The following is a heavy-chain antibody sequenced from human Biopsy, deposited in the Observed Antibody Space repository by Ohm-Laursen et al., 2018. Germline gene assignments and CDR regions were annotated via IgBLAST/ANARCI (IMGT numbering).Heavy chain of an antibody. CDR2: IYYGGTT. J-gene: IGHJ6*02. CDR3: SKRDLSGTSPV. V-gene: IGHV4-39*01. D-gene: IGHD1-26*01. Sequence: GTLSLTCTVSGGPFGINSHYWIWIRQPPGKGLEWIASIYYGGTTHYNASLQGRVTTSVDQPKNQFSLRLTSVTAADTAVYYCSKRDLSGTSPVWGQGTTVTVSS. CDR1: GGPFGINSHY.